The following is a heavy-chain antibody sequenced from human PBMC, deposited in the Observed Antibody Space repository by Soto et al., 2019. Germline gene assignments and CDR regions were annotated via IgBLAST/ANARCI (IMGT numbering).Heavy chain of an antibody. CDR1: GGSISSSSYY. J-gene: IGHJ6*02. V-gene: IGHV4-39*07. Sequence: PSETLSLTCTVSGGSISSSSYYWGWIRQPPGKGLEWIGSIYNTGSTVYNPSFKSRVTVSVDTSKNQFSLKLNSVTAADTAVYYCARDLWGYCGTDCYPLDVWGQGTTVTVSS. CDR2: IYNTGST. CDR3: ARDLWGYCGTDCYPLDV. D-gene: IGHD2-21*02.